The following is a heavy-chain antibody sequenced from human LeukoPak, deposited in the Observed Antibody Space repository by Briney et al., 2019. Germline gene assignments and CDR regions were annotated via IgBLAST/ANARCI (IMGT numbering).Heavy chain of an antibody. D-gene: IGHD3-22*01. CDR2: ISGSGGST. V-gene: IGHV3-23*01. Sequence: PGGSLRLSCAASGFTFSSYAMSWVRQAPGKGLEWVSAISGSGGSTYYADSVKGRFTISRDNSKNTLYLQMNSLRAEDTAVYYCAKDVDTYYYDSSGYYFDYWGQGTLVTVSS. J-gene: IGHJ4*02. CDR1: GFTFSSYA. CDR3: AKDVDTYYYDSSGYYFDY.